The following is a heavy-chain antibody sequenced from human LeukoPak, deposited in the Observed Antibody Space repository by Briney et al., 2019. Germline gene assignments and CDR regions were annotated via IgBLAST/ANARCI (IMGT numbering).Heavy chain of an antibody. CDR1: GFTFNTYA. D-gene: IGHD3-10*01. CDR3: AKGGIALVRGSFDY. V-gene: IGHV3-23*01. J-gene: IGHJ4*02. CDR2: VSGGGRTT. Sequence: GGSLRLSCAGSGFTFNTYAMSWVRQAPGKGLEWVSAVSGGGRTTFYADSVKGRFIISRDDSKNTLFLQMNSLRAEDTAVYYCAKGGIALVRGSFDYWGQGTLVTVSS.